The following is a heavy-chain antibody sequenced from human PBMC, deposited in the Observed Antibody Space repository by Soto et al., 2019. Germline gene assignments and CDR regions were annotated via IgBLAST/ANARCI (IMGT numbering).Heavy chain of an antibody. CDR1: GFTFDDYA. CDR2: ISWNSGSI. CDR3: AKDSVVPAANNDY. D-gene: IGHD2-2*01. Sequence: EVQLVESGGGLVQPGRSLRLSCAASGFTFDDYAMPWVRQAPGKGLEWVSGISWNSGSIGYADSVKGRFTISRDNAKNSLYLQMNSLRAEDTALYYCAKDSVVPAANNDYWGQGTLVTVSS. V-gene: IGHV3-9*01. J-gene: IGHJ4*02.